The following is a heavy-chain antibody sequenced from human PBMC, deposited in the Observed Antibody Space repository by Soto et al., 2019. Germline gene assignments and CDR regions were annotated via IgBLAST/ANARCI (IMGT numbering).Heavy chain of an antibody. CDR2: IYYSGST. CDR3: ARQGRGVDNHNGEPLDY. V-gene: IGHV4-39*01. Sequence: SETMSLTCTVSGGSISSRSYYWGWIRQPPGKGLEWIGSIYYSGSTYYNPSLKSRVTISVDTSKNQFSLKLSSVTAADTAVYYCARQGRGVDNHNGEPLDYWGQGTLVTVSS. D-gene: IGHD3-10*01. CDR1: GGSISSRSYY. J-gene: IGHJ4*02.